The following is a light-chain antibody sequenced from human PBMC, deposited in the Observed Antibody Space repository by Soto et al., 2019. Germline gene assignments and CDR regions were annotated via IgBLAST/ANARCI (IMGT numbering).Light chain of an antibody. CDR2: EVT. V-gene: IGLV2-8*01. CDR3: SSYAGSDNPYV. J-gene: IGLJ1*01. CDR1: SGDVGGYDY. Sequence: QSVLTQPPSASGSPGQSVTISCTGTSGDVGGYDYVSWYQQHPGKAPKLMTYEVTKRPLGVPDRFSGSKSGNTASLTVSGLQAEDEADYYCSSYAGSDNPYVFGTGTKVTVL.